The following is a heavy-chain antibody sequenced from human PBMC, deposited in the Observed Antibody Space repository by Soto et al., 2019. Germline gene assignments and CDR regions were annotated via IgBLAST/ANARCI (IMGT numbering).Heavy chain of an antibody. CDR3: ASGEVGAAAGTYYYGMDV. J-gene: IGHJ6*02. CDR1: DGSISSGGYS. D-gene: IGHD6-13*01. CDR2: IYHSGST. V-gene: IGHV4-30-2*01. Sequence: PSETMSHTCAVSDGSISSGGYSLRWKRPPPGKGLEWIGYIYHSGSTYYNPSLKSRVTISVDRSKNQFSLKLSSVTAADTAVYYCASGEVGAAAGTYYYGMDVWGQGTTVTVSS.